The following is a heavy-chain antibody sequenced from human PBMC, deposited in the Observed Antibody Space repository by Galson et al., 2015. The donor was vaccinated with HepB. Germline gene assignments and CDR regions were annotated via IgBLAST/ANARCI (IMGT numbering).Heavy chain of an antibody. CDR2: ISYDGSNK. D-gene: IGHD2-2*01. V-gene: IGHV3-30*18. CDR3: AKDRGYCSSTSCYLIEMMGAFDI. CDR1: GFTFSSYG. J-gene: IGHJ3*02. Sequence: SLRLSCAASGFTFSSYGMHWVRQAPGKGLEWVAVISYDGSNKYYADSVKSRFTISRDNSKNTLYLQMNSLRAEGTAVYYCAKDRGYCSSTSCYLIEMMGAFDIWGQGTMVTVSS.